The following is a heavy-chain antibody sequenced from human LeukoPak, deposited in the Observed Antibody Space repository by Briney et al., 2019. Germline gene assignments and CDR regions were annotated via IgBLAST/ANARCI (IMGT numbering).Heavy chain of an antibody. CDR2: IYSTRTT. CDR3: GRQGYTASYYFVDY. V-gene: IGHV4-4*07. Sequence: SETLSLTCSVSGGSIHSYYWGWVRQPAGKGLEWVGRIYSTRTTHNKPSLKTRLTMSSATSKIPFSLKLRSVTAADTAVYYCGRQGYTASYYFVDYWSQGALVTVSS. J-gene: IGHJ4*02. CDR1: GGSIHSYY. D-gene: IGHD1-26*01.